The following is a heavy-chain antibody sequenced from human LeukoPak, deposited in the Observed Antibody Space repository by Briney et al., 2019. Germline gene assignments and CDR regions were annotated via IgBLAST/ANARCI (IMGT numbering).Heavy chain of an antibody. V-gene: IGHV4-34*01. CDR3: ASVRKGYCSSTSCYAKGYYYYYMDV. D-gene: IGHD2-2*01. J-gene: IGHJ6*03. CDR2: IYHSGST. CDR1: GFTVSSNY. Sequence: GSLRLSCAASGFTVSSNYMSWIRQPPGKGLEWIGSIYHSGSTNYNPSLKSRVTISVDTSKNQFSLKLSSVTAADTAVYYCASVRKGYCSSTSCYAKGYYYYYMDVWGKGTTVTISS.